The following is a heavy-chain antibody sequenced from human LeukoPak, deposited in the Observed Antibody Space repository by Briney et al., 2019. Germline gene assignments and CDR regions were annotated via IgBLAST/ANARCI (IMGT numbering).Heavy chain of an antibody. Sequence: SETLSLTCTVSGDSISSYYWSWIRQPPGRGLEWIGYMYYSGSTNYNPSLKSRVTISMGTSKDQLPLKLSSVTAADTAVYYCARVRYSSSGKYYFDCWGQGTLVTVSS. D-gene: IGHD6-13*01. V-gene: IGHV4-59*01. CDR1: GDSISSYY. CDR3: ARVRYSSSGKYYFDC. J-gene: IGHJ4*02. CDR2: MYYSGST.